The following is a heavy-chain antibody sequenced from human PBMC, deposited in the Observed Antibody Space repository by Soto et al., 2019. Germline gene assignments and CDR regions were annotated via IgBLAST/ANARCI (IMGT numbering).Heavy chain of an antibody. CDR2: IKQDGSEK. D-gene: IGHD6-19*01. J-gene: IGHJ6*02. Sequence: LRLSCAASGLTFSSYWMSWVRQAPGKGLEWVANIKQDGSEKYYVDSVKGRFTISRDNAKNSLYLQMNSLRAEDTAVYYCARVPEWLVRDYYYYYGMDVWGQGTTVTVSS. V-gene: IGHV3-7*04. CDR3: ARVPEWLVRDYYYYYGMDV. CDR1: GLTFSSYW.